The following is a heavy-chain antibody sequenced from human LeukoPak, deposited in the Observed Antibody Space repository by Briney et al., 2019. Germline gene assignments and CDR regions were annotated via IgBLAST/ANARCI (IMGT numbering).Heavy chain of an antibody. V-gene: IGHV4-4*07. CDR1: GGSISSYY. D-gene: IGHD3-22*01. J-gene: IGHJ4*02. CDR2: IYTSGST. CDR3: ARDYYDSSGYLEYYFGY. Sequence: PSETLSLTCTVSGGSISSYYWSWIRQPAGKGLEWIGRIYTSGSTNYNPSLKSRVTMSVDTSKNQFSLKLSSVTAADTAVYYCARDYYDSSGYLEYYFGYWGQGTLVTVSS.